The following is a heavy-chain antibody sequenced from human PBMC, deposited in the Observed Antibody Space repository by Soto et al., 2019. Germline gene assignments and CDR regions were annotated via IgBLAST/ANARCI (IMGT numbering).Heavy chain of an antibody. Sequence: ETLSLTCAVSGYSISSGYHWGWIRQPPGKGLVWLGSVHHSGSTYYNPSLKSRLTISVDKSKNQFSLTLTSVTPAHTTPFHWAGRDRVGVEWRCFDPWGRGTRVTVSS. J-gene: IGHJ5*02. CDR1: GYSISSGYH. V-gene: IGHV4-38-2*01. CDR3: AGRDRVGVEWRCFDP. D-gene: IGHD2-15*01. CDR2: VHHSGST.